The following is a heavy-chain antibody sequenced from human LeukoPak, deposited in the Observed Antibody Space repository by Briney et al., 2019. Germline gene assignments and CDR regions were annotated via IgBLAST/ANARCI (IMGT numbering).Heavy chain of an antibody. CDR2: INTNTGNP. CDR1: GYTFTSYA. Sequence: ASVKVSCKASGYTFTSYAMNWVRQAPGQGLEWMGWINTNTGNPTYAQGFTGRFVFSLDTSVSTAYLQISSLKAEDTAVYYCARAPSISSWLNYYYYGMGVWGQGTTVTVSS. V-gene: IGHV7-4-1*02. D-gene: IGHD6-13*01. CDR3: ARAPSISSWLNYYYYGMGV. J-gene: IGHJ6*02.